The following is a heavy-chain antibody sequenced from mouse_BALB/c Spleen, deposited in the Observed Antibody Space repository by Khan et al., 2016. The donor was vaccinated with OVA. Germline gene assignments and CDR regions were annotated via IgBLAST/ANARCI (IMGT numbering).Heavy chain of an antibody. V-gene: IGHV3-2*02. CDR3: ARIYGGDFDY. CDR1: GYSITSDYA. CDR2: ISYSGNT. Sequence: EVQLQESGPGLVKPSQSLSLTCTVTGYSITSDYAWNWIRQFPGNKLEWMGYISYSGNTKYNPSLKSRISITRDTSKNQFFLQLNSVTTEDTASYYCARIYGGDFDYCGQGTTLTVSS. D-gene: IGHD1-1*01. J-gene: IGHJ2*01.